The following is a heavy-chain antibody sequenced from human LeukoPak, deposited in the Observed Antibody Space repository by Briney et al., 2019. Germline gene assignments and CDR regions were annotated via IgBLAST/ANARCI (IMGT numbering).Heavy chain of an antibody. D-gene: IGHD1-26*01. CDR1: GFTFRSYG. J-gene: IGHJ4*02. CDR3: ASEFIVGATFDY. Sequence: GGSLRLPCAASGFTFRSYGMNWVRQAAGKGLELVSYITSSGSTIYYADSVKGRVTISRDNAKTSLYLQMNSLRAEHTAVYYCASEFIVGATFDYWGQGTLVTVSS. CDR2: ITSSGSTI. V-gene: IGHV3-48*03.